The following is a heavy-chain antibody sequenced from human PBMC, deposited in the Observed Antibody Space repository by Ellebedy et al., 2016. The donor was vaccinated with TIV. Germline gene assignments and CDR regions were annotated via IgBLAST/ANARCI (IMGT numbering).Heavy chain of an antibody. CDR3: ARDHCSGTSCYWVDY. CDR1: GFTFSSYG. D-gene: IGHD2-2*01. CDR2: ISSSGSTI. J-gene: IGHJ4*02. Sequence: GESLKISXAASGFTFSSYGMHWVRQAPGKGLEWVSYISSSGSTIYYADSVKGRFTISRDNAKNSLSLQMNSLRVEDTAVYYCARDHCSGTSCYWVDYWGQGTLVTVSS. V-gene: IGHV3-48*04.